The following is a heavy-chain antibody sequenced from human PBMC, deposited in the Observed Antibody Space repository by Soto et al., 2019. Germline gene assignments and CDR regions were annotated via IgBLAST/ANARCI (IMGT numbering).Heavy chain of an antibody. D-gene: IGHD5-12*01. CDR1: GGTFSSYA. CDR3: ARGRRGDSGYDYYDYGMDV. V-gene: IGHV1-69*01. Sequence: QVQLVQSGAEVKKPGSSVKVSCKASGGTFSSYAISWVRQAPGQGLEWMGGIIPIFGTANYAQKFKGRVTITADESTSTAYMELSSLRSEDTAVYYCARGRRGDSGYDYYDYGMDVWGQGTTVTVSS. CDR2: IIPIFGTA. J-gene: IGHJ6*02.